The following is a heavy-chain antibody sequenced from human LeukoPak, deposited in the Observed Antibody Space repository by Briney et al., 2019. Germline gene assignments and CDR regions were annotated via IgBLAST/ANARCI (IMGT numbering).Heavy chain of an antibody. CDR3: ARRVAATLDAFDI. D-gene: IGHD2-15*01. CDR2: IYYSGST. Sequence: PSETLSLTCTVSGGSISSSSYYWGWIRQPPGKGLEWIGGIYYSGSTYYNPSLKSRVTISVDTSKNQFSLKLSSVTAADTAVYYCARRVAATLDAFDIWGQGTMVTVSS. J-gene: IGHJ3*02. V-gene: IGHV4-39*01. CDR1: GGSISSSSYY.